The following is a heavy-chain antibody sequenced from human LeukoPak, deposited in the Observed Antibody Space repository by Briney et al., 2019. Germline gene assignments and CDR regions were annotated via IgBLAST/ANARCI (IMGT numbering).Heavy chain of an antibody. V-gene: IGHV3-23*01. D-gene: IGHD2-15*01. CDR3: AKDLSWWAAVDF. CDR2: IGGDGRT. CDR1: VFTLSTNA. Sequence: GGSLRLSCAASVFTLSTNAMSWVRQAPGRRREWVSGIGGDGRTHYADSVRGRFSIYRDNSKNTVYLQMNSLRVDATAVYYCAKDLSWWAAVDFWGQGMLVTVSS. J-gene: IGHJ4*02.